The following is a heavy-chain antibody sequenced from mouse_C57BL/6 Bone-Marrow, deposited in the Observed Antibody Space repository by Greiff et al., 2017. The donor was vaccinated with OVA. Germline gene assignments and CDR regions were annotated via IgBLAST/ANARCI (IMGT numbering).Heavy chain of an antibody. CDR2: IHHSDSDT. CDR3: AICSNYVLFDY. J-gene: IGHJ2*01. D-gene: IGHD2-5*01. V-gene: IGHV1-74*01. Sequence: QVHVKQPGAELVKPGASVKVSCKASGYTFTSYWMHWVKQRPGQGLEWIGRIHHSDSDTNYNQKLKGKATLTVEESSSTAYMQLSSLTSEDSAVYYCAICSNYVLFDYWGQGTTLTVSS. CDR1: GYTFTSYW.